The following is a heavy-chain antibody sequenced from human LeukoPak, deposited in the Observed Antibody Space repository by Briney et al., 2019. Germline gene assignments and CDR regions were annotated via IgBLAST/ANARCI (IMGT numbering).Heavy chain of an antibody. CDR3: AKNYCDGQGDDFVF. CDR2: ISGSGSST. D-gene: IGHD4-17*01. J-gene: IGHJ4*02. CDR1: GFTFSSYA. Sequence: GGSLRLSCAASGFTFSSYAMSWVRQAPGKGLEWDSAISGSGSSTYYADSVKGRFTISRDNSKNTLYLQMNSLRAEDTAVYYCAKNYCDGQGDDFVFWGQGTLVTVSS. V-gene: IGHV3-23*01.